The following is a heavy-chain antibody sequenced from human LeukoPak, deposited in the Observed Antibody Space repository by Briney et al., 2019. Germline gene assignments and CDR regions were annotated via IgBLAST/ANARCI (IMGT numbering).Heavy chain of an antibody. V-gene: IGHV3-23*01. J-gene: IGHJ4*02. CDR2: ISTSGDRT. D-gene: IGHD7-27*01. CDR3: ARDDNWGFDY. Sequence: PGGSLRLSCAASGFTFSTYAMTWVRQAPGKGLEWVSGISTSGDRTYYADSVKGRFTISRDNAKNSLYLQMNSLRAEDTAFYYCARDDNWGFDYWGQGALVTVSS. CDR1: GFTFSTYA.